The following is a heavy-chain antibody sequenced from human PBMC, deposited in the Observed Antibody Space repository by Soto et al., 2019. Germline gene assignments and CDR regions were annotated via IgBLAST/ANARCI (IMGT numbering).Heavy chain of an antibody. Sequence: QVQLVESGGGVVQPGRSLRLSCAASGFTFSSYGMHWVRQAPGKGLEWVAVISYDGSNKYYADSVKGRFTISRDKSKNTLYLQMNSLRAEDTAVYYCAKDLLRPGRAYGMDVW. J-gene: IGHJ6*01. CDR1: GFTFSSYG. CDR2: ISYDGSNK. CDR3: AKDLLRPGRAYGMDV. V-gene: IGHV3-30*18.